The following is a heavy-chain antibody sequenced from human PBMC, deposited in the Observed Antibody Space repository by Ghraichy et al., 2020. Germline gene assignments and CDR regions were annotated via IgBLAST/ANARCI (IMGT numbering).Heavy chain of an antibody. V-gene: IGHV3-33*01. CDR3: ARWSGFGVVNIGQLDY. Sequence: GGSLRLSCAASGFTFNSYGIHWVRQAPGKGLEWVAVIWHDGSNKYYVDSVKGRFTISRDNSKNTVYLQMNSLRGEDTAVYYCARWSGFGVVNIGQLDYWGQGTLVTVSS. J-gene: IGHJ4*02. CDR1: GFTFNSYG. CDR2: IWHDGSNK. D-gene: IGHD3-3*01.